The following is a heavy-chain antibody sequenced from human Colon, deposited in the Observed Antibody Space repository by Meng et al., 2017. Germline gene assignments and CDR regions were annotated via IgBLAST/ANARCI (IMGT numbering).Heavy chain of an antibody. Sequence: VHLQAAGPGRVKPSGTLSLTAAVSGDSITYVNWWSWLRQPPGKGLEWIGEIHHGRGTNYNPALRSRVTFSLDKSRNQLSLTLTSVTAADTAVYYCARNGFYSLGYWGPGALVTVSS. J-gene: IGHJ4*02. CDR1: GDSITYVNW. V-gene: IGHV4-4*02. CDR2: IHHGRGT. CDR3: ARNGFYSLGY. D-gene: IGHD3-22*01.